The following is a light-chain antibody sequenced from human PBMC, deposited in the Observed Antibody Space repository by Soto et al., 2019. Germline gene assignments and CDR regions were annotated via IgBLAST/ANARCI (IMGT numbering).Light chain of an antibody. J-gene: IGKJ3*01. CDR3: QQYYASPFT. CDR1: QNVLSSSNSKSY. V-gene: IGKV4-1*01. CDR2: WAS. Sequence: DIVMTQSPDSLAVSLGERATINCKSSQNVLSSSNSKSYLAWYQQKPRQPPKLLIYWASTRESGIPDRFSADRSSRDITRTTSSLQAEDVAVYYCQQYYASPFTFGPGTKVEIK.